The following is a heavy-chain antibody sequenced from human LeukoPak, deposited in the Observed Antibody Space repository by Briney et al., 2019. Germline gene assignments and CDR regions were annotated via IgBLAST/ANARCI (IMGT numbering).Heavy chain of an antibody. CDR3: ARDRGTWNDDGFDY. J-gene: IGHJ4*02. CDR1: GGSIGSGSYY. CDR2: IYTSGST. Sequence: SQTLSLTCTVSGGSIGSGSYYWSWIRQPAGKGLEWIGRIYTSGSTNYNPSLKSRVTISVDTSKNQFSLKLSSVTAADTAVYYCARDRGTWNDDGFDYWGQGTLVTVSS. V-gene: IGHV4-61*02. D-gene: IGHD1-1*01.